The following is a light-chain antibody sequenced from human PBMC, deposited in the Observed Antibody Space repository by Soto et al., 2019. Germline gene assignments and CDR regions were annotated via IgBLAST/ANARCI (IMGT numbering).Light chain of an antibody. J-gene: IGLJ1*01. CDR2: EVT. Sequence: QSALTQPASLSGSPVQSITMSCAGTSSDIGGSKYVSWYQQHPGKAPKLIIYEVTYRPSGVSARFSGSKSGNTASLTVSGLQAEDEADYYCSSYTSSGTLYVFGTGTKVTVL. V-gene: IGLV2-14*01. CDR3: SSYTSSGTLYV. CDR1: SSDIGGSKY.